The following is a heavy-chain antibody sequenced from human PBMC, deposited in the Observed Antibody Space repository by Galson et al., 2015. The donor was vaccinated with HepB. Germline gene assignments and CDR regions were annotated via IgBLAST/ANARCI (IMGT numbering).Heavy chain of an antibody. CDR2: IIPIFGTA. D-gene: IGHD2-2*02. J-gene: IGHJ4*02. Sequence: SVKVSCKASGGTFSSYAISWVRQAPGQGLEWMGGIIPIFGTANYAQKFQGRVTITADESTSTAYMELSSLRSEDTAVYYCARDNELTGYCSSTSCYTRAPYSFDYWGQGTLVTVSS. CDR1: GGTFSSYA. V-gene: IGHV1-69*13. CDR3: ARDNELTGYCSSTSCYTRAPYSFDY.